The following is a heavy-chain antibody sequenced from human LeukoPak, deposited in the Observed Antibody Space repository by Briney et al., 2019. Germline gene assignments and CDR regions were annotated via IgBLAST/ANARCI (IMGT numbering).Heavy chain of an antibody. V-gene: IGHV4-34*01. D-gene: IGHD6-19*01. J-gene: IGHJ4*02. Sequence: SETLSLTCAVYGGSFSGYYWSWIRQPPGKGLEWIGEINHSGSTNYNPSLKGRVTISVDTSKNQFSLKLSSVTAADTAVYYCASGPVAGTRDYWGQGTLVTVSS. CDR3: ASGPVAGTRDY. CDR2: INHSGST. CDR1: GGSFSGYY.